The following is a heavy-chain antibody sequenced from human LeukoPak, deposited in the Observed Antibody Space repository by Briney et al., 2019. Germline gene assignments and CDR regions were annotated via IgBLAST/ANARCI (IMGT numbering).Heavy chain of an antibody. V-gene: IGHV3-23*01. J-gene: IGHJ6*03. CDR2: ISGSGGST. CDR3: AKWDSATASYYYYMDV. CDR1: GFTFSSYA. Sequence: GGSLRLSCAASGFTFSSYAMSWVRQAPGKGLEWVSGISGSGGSTYYADSVKGRFIISRDNSKNTLYLQMNSLRVEDTAAYYCAKWDSATASYYYYMDVWGKGTTVTVSS. D-gene: IGHD2-21*02.